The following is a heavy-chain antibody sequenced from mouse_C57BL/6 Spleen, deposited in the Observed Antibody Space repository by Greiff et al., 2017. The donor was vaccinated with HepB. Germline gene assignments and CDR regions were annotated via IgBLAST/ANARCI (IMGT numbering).Heavy chain of an antibody. CDR1: GYTFTSYW. CDR2: INPSNGGT. V-gene: IGHV1-53*01. Sequence: QVQLKQPGPELVKPGASVKLSCKASGYTFTSYWMHWVKQRPGQGLEWIGNINPSNGGTNYNEKFKSKATLTVDKSSSTAYMQLSSLTSEDSAVYYCARGNYYGSSYFDYWGQGTTLTVSS. D-gene: IGHD1-1*01. CDR3: ARGNYYGSSYFDY. J-gene: IGHJ2*01.